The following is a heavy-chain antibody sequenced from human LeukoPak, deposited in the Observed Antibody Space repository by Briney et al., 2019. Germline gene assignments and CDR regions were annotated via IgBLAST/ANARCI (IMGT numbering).Heavy chain of an antibody. V-gene: IGHV3-23*01. CDR2: TSGSGRST. D-gene: IGHD2-8*01. Sequence: PGGSLRLSCAASGFTFSNYAMNWVRQAPGKGLEWVSTTSGSGRSTSYADSVRGRFTTSRDNSKNTLYLQVNSLRAEDTAVYYCARDQPGLRTSIVLMVYAAFDYWGQGTLVTVSS. CDR3: ARDQPGLRTSIVLMVYAAFDY. CDR1: GFTFSNYA. J-gene: IGHJ4*02.